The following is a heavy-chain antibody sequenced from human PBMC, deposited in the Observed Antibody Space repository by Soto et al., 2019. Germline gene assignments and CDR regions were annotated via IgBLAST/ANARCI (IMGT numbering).Heavy chain of an antibody. V-gene: IGHV1-69*13. Sequence: SVKVSCKASGGTFSSYAISWVRQAPGQGLEWMGGIIPIFGTANYAQKFQGRVTITADESTSTAYMELSSLRSEDTAVYYCARVGGGNSGYDRPSFYYYYGMDFWGQGTKVTVYS. D-gene: IGHD5-12*01. CDR3: ARVGGGNSGYDRPSFYYYYGMDF. CDR1: GGTFSSYA. CDR2: IIPIFGTA. J-gene: IGHJ6*02.